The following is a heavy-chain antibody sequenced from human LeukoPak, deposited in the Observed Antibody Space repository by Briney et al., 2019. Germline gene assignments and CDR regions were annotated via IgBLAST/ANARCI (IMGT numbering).Heavy chain of an antibody. V-gene: IGHV4-59*01. CDR3: ARASSSYYFVSFDY. CDR1: GASISGYY. Sequence: SETLSLTCTVSGASISGYYWTWVRQPPGKRLEWIGYIYYTGSTNYNPSLKTRVTFSVDTSKSQFSLKLPSVTAADTAVYYRARASSSYYFVSFDYWGQGALVTVSS. CDR2: IYYTGST. D-gene: IGHD1-26*01. J-gene: IGHJ4*02.